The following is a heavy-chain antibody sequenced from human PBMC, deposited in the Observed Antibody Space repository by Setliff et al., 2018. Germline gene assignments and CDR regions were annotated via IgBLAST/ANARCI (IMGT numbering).Heavy chain of an antibody. CDR2: IDWDDDK. Sequence: SGPTLVNPTQTLTLTCTFSGFSLSTSGMCVSWIRQPPGKALEWLARIDWDDDKYYSTSLKTRLTISKDTSKNRVVLTMTNMDPVDTATYYCARIAASSYYYYYMDVWGKGTTVTVSS. J-gene: IGHJ6*03. CDR1: GFSLSTSGMC. D-gene: IGHD6-25*01. V-gene: IGHV2-70*11. CDR3: ARIAASSYYYYYMDV.